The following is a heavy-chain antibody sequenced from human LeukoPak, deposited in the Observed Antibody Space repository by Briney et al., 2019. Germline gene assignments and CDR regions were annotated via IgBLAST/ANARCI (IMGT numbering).Heavy chain of an antibody. D-gene: IGHD6-6*01. CDR2: ISSSSSTI. Sequence: GGSLRLSCAASGFTFSSYSMNWVRQAPGKGLEWVSYISSSSSTIYYADSVKGRFTISRDNAKNSLYLQMNSLRAEDTTVYYCARDFIAARHDYWGQGTLVTVSS. J-gene: IGHJ4*02. V-gene: IGHV3-48*01. CDR3: ARDFIAARHDY. CDR1: GFTFSSYS.